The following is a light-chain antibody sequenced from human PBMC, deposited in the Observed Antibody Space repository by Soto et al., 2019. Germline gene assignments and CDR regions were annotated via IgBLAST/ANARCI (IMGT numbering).Light chain of an antibody. CDR1: SSDVGGYNY. CDR3: FSYAGSSTWV. CDR2: GVT. Sequence: QSALTQPPSASGSPGQSVAISCTGTSSDVGGYNYVSWYQQHPGKAPRVMIFGVTKRPSGISNRFSGSKSGFTASLTISGLQGEDEADYFCFSYAGSSTWVFGGGTQLTVL. V-gene: IGLV2-23*02. J-gene: IGLJ3*02.